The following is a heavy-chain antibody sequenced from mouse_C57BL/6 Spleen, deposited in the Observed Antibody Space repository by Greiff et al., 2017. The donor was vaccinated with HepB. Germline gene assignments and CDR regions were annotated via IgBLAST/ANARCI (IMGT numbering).Heavy chain of an antibody. CDR3: ARDYGSSPAWFAY. CDR2: IYPGDGDT. D-gene: IGHD1-1*01. J-gene: IGHJ3*01. V-gene: IGHV1-80*01. CDR1: GYAFSSYW. Sequence: QVHVKQSGAELVKPGASVKISCKASGYAFSSYWMNWVKQRPGKGLEWIGQIYPGDGDTNYNGKFKGKATLTADKSSSTAYMQLSSLTSEDSAVYFCARDYGSSPAWFAYWGQGTLVTVSA.